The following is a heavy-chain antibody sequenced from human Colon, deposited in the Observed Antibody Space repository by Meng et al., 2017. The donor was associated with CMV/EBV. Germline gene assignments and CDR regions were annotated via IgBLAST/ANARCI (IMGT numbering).Heavy chain of an antibody. J-gene: IGHJ4*02. Sequence: SVQVSCKASGGTFSSYAISWVRQAPGQGLEWMGGIIPILGIANYAQKFQGRVTITADKSTSTAYMELSSLRSEDTAVYYCARYRDNYYDSSRLLHPFDYWGQGTLVTVSS. CDR1: GGTFSSYA. CDR3: ARYRDNYYDSSRLLHPFDY. D-gene: IGHD3-22*01. CDR2: IIPILGIA. V-gene: IGHV1-69*10.